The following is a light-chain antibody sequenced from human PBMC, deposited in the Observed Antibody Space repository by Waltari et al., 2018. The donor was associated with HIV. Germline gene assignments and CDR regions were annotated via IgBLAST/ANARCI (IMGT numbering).Light chain of an antibody. J-gene: IGKJ2*01. V-gene: IGKV1-39*01. CDR3: QQSYSTPPYT. CDR2: AAT. CDR1: QNIENY. Sequence: IQMTQSPSALSASLGKRLTLTCRSSQNIENYVNWYQQKPGKAPKLLIYAATTLHSGVPSRFSGSGSGTEFTLSVASLEREDAATYFCQQSYSTPPYTFGQGTKVQI.